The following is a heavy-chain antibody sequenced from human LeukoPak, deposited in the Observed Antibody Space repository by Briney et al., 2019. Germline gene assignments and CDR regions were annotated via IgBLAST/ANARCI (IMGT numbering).Heavy chain of an antibody. CDR1: GFTFDDYG. CDR2: INWNGGST. Sequence: GGSLRLSCAASGFTFDDYGMSWVRQAPGKGLEWVSGINWNGGSTGYADSVKGRFTISRDNAKNSLYLQMNSLRAEDTALYYCAREVSSGRRNYYFDYWGQGTLVTVSS. V-gene: IGHV3-20*04. CDR3: AREVSSGRRNYYFDY. D-gene: IGHD6-19*01. J-gene: IGHJ4*02.